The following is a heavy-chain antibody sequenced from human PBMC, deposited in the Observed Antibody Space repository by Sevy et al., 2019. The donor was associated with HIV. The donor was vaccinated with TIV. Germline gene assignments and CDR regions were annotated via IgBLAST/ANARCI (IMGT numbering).Heavy chain of an antibody. CDR2: ISSSGSTI. CDR3: GGGGGGDVGGSYRYLNWFDR. V-gene: IGHV3-11*01. D-gene: IGHD3-16*02. J-gene: IGHJ5*02. CDR1: GFTFSDYY. Sequence: GGSLRLSCAASGFTFSDYYMSWIRQAPGKGLEWLSYISSSGSTIYYADSVEGRFTISRDNAKNSLFLQMNSLRAEDAAVYYGGGGGGGDVGGSYRYLNWFDRWGQGTLVTVSS.